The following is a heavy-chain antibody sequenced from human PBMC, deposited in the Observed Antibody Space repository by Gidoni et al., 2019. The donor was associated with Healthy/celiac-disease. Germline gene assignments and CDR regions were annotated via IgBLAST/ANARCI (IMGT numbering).Heavy chain of an antibody. J-gene: IGHJ6*02. Sequence: EVQLVQSGAEVKKPGASLKISCKGSGYSFTSYWIGWVRQMPGKGLEWMGIIYPGDSDTRYSPSFQGQVTISADKSISTAYLQWSSLKASDTAMYYCARHLYCSGGSCYSRYYYYGMDVWGQGTTVTVSS. CDR1: GYSFTSYW. CDR3: ARHLYCSGGSCYSRYYYYGMDV. V-gene: IGHV5-51*01. D-gene: IGHD2-15*01. CDR2: IYPGDSDT.